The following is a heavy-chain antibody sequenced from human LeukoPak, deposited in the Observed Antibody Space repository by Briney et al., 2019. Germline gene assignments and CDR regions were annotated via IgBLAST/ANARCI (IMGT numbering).Heavy chain of an antibody. J-gene: IGHJ4*02. CDR3: ARTQKYYDLWSGMN. CDR2: ISSSGSAD. V-gene: IGHV3-48*04. CDR1: GFAFSDYG. Sequence: PGGSLRLSCAASGFAFSDYGMHWVRQAPGKGLKWISYISSSGSADYYADSVQGRFTVSRDNAKSSLYLQMNSLRAEDTAVYYCARTQKYYDLWSGMNWGQGTLVTVSS. D-gene: IGHD3-3*01.